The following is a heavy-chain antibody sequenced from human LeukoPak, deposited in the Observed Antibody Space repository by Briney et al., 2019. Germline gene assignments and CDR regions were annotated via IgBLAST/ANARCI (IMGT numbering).Heavy chain of an antibody. Sequence: ASVKVSCKASGYTLTNYAIYWVRQAPGQRLEWMGWFNSDTGNTEYSQKFQGRVTISRDTSANTAYMELNRLRPEDTAVFYCVRGGPNKSGWTLDYWGQGTLVTVSS. CDR2: FNSDTGNT. J-gene: IGHJ4*02. CDR3: VRGGPNKSGWTLDY. D-gene: IGHD6-19*01. CDR1: GYTLTNYA. V-gene: IGHV1-3*01.